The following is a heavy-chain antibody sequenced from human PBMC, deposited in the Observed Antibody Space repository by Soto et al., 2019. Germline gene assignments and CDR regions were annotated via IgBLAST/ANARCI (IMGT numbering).Heavy chain of an antibody. CDR3: ARPLRRDYDGGGMDV. CDR2: IIPILGIA. V-gene: IGHV1-69*02. D-gene: IGHD3-22*01. CDR1: GGTFSSYT. Sequence: GASVKVSCKASGGTFSSYTISWVRQAPGQGLEWMGRIIPILGIANYAQKFQGRVTITADKSTSTAYMELSSLRSEDTAVYYCARPLRRDYDGGGMDVWGQGTTVTVSS. J-gene: IGHJ6*02.